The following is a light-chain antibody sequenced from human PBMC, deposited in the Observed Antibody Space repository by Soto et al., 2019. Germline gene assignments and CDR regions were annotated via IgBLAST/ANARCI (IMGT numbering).Light chain of an antibody. CDR2: GAS. CDR3: HQYGSSPRT. J-gene: IGKJ1*01. V-gene: IGKV3-20*01. Sequence: EIVLTQSPGTLSLSPGDRATLSCRASQSVGSNFLAWYQQKPGQAPRLLIYGASIRATGIPDRFSGSGSGTDFTLTIRRLEPEDFAMYFCHQYGSSPRTFGQGTKVEIK. CDR1: QSVGSNF.